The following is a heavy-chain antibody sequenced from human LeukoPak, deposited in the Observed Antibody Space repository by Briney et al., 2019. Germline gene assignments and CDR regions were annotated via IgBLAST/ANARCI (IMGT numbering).Heavy chain of an antibody. J-gene: IGHJ4*02. CDR3: AKGPGSNSGYYYVFHS. D-gene: IGHD3-22*01. V-gene: IGHV3-23*01. CDR1: GFTFSNYW. CDR2: ISGSGGST. Sequence: PGGSLRLSCAASGFTFSNYWMSWVRQAPGKGLEWVSAISGSGGSTYYADSVKGRFTISRDNSKNTLFLQTNNLRVEDTAVYYCAKGPGSNSGYYYVFHSWGQGTLVTVSS.